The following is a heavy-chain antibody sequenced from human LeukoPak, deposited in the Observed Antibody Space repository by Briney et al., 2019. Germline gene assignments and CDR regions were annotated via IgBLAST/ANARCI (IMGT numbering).Heavy chain of an antibody. J-gene: IGHJ6*02. CDR1: GFTFSSYA. CDR3: AKGIDIVATFFSYYYGMDV. CDR2: ISGSGGST. Sequence: GGSLRLSCAASGFTFSSYAISWVRQAPGKGLEWVSAISGSGGSTYYADSVKGRFTISRDNSKNTLYLQMNSLRAEDTAVYYCAKGIDIVATFFSYYYGMDVWGQGTTVTVSS. D-gene: IGHD5-12*01. V-gene: IGHV3-23*01.